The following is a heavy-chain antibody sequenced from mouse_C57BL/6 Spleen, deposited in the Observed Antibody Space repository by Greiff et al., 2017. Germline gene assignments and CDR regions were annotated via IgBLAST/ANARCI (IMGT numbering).Heavy chain of an antibody. CDR3: ASSQDYYEAWFAY. CDR1: GYTFTSYW. Sequence: VQLQQPGAELVRPGSSVKLSCKASGYTFTSYWMHWVKQRPIQGLEWIGNIDPSDSETHYNQKFKDKATLTVDKSSSTAYMQLSSLTSEDSAVYYCASSQDYYEAWFAYWGQGTLVTVSA. D-gene: IGHD1-1*01. J-gene: IGHJ3*01. V-gene: IGHV1-52*01. CDR2: IDPSDSET.